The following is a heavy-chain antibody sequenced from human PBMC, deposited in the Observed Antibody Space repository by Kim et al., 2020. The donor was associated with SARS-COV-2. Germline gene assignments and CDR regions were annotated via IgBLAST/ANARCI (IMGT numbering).Heavy chain of an antibody. CDR2: IGTSTPST. J-gene: IGHJ5*01. Sequence: GGSLRLSCVASGFTFNSHSMTWVRQPPGKGLEWISYIGTSTPSTYYADSVNGRFLISIANADTSLYLQMNSLRDEVADVSFCARDRNLGGGLYGSLDSWG. CDR1: GFTFNSHS. D-gene: IGHD3-16*01. CDR3: ARDRNLGGGLYGSLDS. V-gene: IGHV3-48*02.